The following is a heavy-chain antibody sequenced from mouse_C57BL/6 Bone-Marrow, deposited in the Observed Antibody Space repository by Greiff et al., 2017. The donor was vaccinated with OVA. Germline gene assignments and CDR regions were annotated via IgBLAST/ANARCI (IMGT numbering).Heavy chain of an antibody. V-gene: IGHV1-63*01. J-gene: IGHJ4*01. D-gene: IGHD2-4*01. Sequence: VKLQESGAELVRPGTSVKMSCKASGYTFTNYWIGWAKQRPGHGLEWIGDIYPGGGYTNYNEKFKGKATLTADKSSSTAYMQFSSLTSEDSAIYYCARGYDYDRGKNYAMDYWGQGTSVTVSS. CDR3: ARGYDYDRGKNYAMDY. CDR1: GYTFTNYW. CDR2: IYPGGGYT.